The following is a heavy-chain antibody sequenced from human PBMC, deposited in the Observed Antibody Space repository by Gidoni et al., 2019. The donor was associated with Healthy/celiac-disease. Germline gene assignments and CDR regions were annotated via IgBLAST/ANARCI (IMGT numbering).Heavy chain of an antibody. CDR2: IYTSGST. V-gene: IGHV4-61*02. J-gene: IGHJ2*01. CDR3: ARELYGDYGWYFDL. D-gene: IGHD4-17*01. CDR1: GGSISSGSYY. Sequence: QVQLQESGPGLVKPSQTLSLTCPVSGGSISSGSYYWSWIRQPAGKGLEWIGRIYTSGSTNYNPSLKSRVTISVDTSKNQFSLKLSSVTAADTAVYYCARELYGDYGWYFDLWGRGTLVTVSS.